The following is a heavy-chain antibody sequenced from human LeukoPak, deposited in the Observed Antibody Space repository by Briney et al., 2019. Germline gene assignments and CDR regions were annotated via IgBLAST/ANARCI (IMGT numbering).Heavy chain of an antibody. CDR2: IIPIFGTA. V-gene: IGHV1-69*13. CDR1: GGTFSSYA. Sequence: SVKVSCKASGGTFSSYAISWVRQAPGRGLEWMGGIIPIFGTANYAQKFQGRVTITADESTSTAYMELSSLRSEDTAVYYCARTFYGDYGFDPWGQGTLVTVSS. CDR3: ARTFYGDYGFDP. D-gene: IGHD4-17*01. J-gene: IGHJ5*02.